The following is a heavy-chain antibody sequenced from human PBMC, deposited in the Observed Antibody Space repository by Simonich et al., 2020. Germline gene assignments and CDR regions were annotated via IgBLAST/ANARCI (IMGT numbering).Heavy chain of an antibody. D-gene: IGHD6-13*01. CDR2: IYHSGST. CDR1: GYSISSGYY. Sequence: QVQLQESGPGLVKPSETLSLTCAVSGYSISSGYYWGWIRQPPGKGLEWIGSIYHSGSTDYNPSLKSRVTISVDTSKHQFPLKLSSVTAADTAVYYCARVGYSNYYYYGMDVWGQGTTVTVSS. CDR3: ARVGYSNYYYYGMDV. V-gene: IGHV4-38-2*01. J-gene: IGHJ6*02.